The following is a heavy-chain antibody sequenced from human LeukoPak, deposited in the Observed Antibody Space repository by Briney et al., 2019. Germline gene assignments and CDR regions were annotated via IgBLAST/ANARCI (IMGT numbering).Heavy chain of an antibody. CDR3: ARHYGP. Sequence: PSETLSLTCTVSGGSISSYYWSWIRQPPGKGLEWIGYIDYSGGPNYNPSLKSRVTISVDTSKNQFSLKLNSVTATDTAVYYCARHYGPWGQGTLVTVSS. J-gene: IGHJ4*02. CDR2: IDYSGGP. D-gene: IGHD3-10*01. V-gene: IGHV4-59*08. CDR1: GGSISSYY.